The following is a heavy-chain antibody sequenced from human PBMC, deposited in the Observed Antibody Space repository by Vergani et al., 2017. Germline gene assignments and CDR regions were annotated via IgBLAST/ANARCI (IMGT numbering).Heavy chain of an antibody. J-gene: IGHJ4*02. Sequence: EVQLVQSGAEVKKPGESLRISCKGSGYSFTSYWISWVRQMPGKGLEWMGRIDPSDSYTNYSPSFQGHVTISADKSSSTAYRQWSSLKASDPAMYYCAAYGGYSGYDPEWWGQGTLVTVSS. V-gene: IGHV5-10-1*01. D-gene: IGHD5-12*01. CDR2: IDPSDSYT. CDR3: AAYGGYSGYDPEW. CDR1: GYSFTSYW.